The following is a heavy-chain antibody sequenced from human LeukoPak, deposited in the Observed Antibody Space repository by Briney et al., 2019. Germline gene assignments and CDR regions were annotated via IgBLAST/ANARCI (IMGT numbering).Heavy chain of an antibody. CDR3: ARDSGPYYDILTGYFVGFLTPRLHYFDY. V-gene: IGHV1-18*01. D-gene: IGHD3-9*01. J-gene: IGHJ4*02. CDR1: GYTFTSYG. Sequence: ASVKVSCKASGYTFTSYGISWVRQAPGQGLEWMGWISAYNGNTNYAQKLQGRVTMTTDTSTSTAYMELRSLRSDDTAVYYCARDSGPYYDILTGYFVGFLTPRLHYFDYWGQGTLVAVSS. CDR2: ISAYNGNT.